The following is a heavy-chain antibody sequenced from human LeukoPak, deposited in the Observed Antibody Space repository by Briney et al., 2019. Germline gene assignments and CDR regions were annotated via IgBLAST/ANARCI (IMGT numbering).Heavy chain of an antibody. Sequence: GGPLSLSCAASGFTFSSYAMHWVRQAPGKALEYVSGISSNGGSTYYANSVKDRFTISRDNSKNTLYLQMGSLRAEDMAVYYCARRSSTLTIFDYWGQGTQVTVSS. V-gene: IGHV3-64*01. D-gene: IGHD4-4*01. J-gene: IGHJ4*02. CDR1: GFTFSSYA. CDR3: ARRSSTLTIFDY. CDR2: ISSNGGST.